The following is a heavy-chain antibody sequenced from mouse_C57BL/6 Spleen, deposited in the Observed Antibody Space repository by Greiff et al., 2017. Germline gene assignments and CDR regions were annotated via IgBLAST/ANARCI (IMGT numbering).Heavy chain of an antibody. CDR3: TEGYIAMDY. Sequence: EVKLMESGGGLVQPGGSMKLSCVASGFTFSNYWMNWVRQSPEKGLEWVAQIRLKSDNYATHYAESVKGRFTISRDDSKSSVYLQMNNLRAEDTGIYYCTEGYIAMDYWGQGTSGTVSS. D-gene: IGHD1-3*01. V-gene: IGHV6-3*01. CDR2: IRLKSDNYAT. J-gene: IGHJ4*01. CDR1: GFTFSNYW.